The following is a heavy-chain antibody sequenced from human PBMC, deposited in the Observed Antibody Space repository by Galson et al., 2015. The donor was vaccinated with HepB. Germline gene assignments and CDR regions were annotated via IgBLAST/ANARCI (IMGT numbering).Heavy chain of an antibody. CDR3: ARYGSGSNYKDPFDY. Sequence: SLRLSCAASGFTFDDYTMHWVRQAPGKGLEWVSLISWDGGGTYYTDSVKGRFIISRDNNKNSLYLQMDSLRDDDTAVYYCARYGSGSNYKDPFDYWGQGALVTVSS. D-gene: IGHD3-10*01. CDR2: ISWDGGGT. J-gene: IGHJ4*02. CDR1: GFTFDDYT. V-gene: IGHV3-43*01.